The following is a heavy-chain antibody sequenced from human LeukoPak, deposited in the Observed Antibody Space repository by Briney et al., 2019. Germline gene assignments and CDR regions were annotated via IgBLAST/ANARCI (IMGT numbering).Heavy chain of an antibody. Sequence: GGSLRLSCAASGFTFSSYAMHWVRQAPGKGLEWVAVISYDGSNKYYADSVKGRFTISRDNSKNTLYLQMNSLRAEDTAVYYCARGNRLDYYDSSGSLGGWFDPWGQGTLVTVSS. CDR2: ISYDGSNK. D-gene: IGHD3-22*01. V-gene: IGHV3-30-3*01. CDR3: ARGNRLDYYDSSGSLGGWFDP. CDR1: GFTFSSYA. J-gene: IGHJ5*02.